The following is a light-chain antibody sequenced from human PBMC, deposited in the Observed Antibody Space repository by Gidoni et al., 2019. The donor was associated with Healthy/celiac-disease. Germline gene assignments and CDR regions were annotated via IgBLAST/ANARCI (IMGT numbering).Light chain of an antibody. V-gene: IGKV1-5*01. CDR3: KQYNRYSYT. CDR1: PSSSSW. Sequence: DIQMTQSPPTLPASVGDRATITCRASPSSSSWLAWYQQKPGQAPKLLIYDASSLESGVPSRFSGSGSGTEFTLTISRLEADDFATYYCKQYNRYSYTFGQGTKLEIK. CDR2: DAS. J-gene: IGKJ2*01.